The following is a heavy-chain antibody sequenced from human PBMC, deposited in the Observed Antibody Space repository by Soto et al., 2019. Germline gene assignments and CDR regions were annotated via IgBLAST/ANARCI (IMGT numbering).Heavy chain of an antibody. CDR3: AKCRGGAAAGLDY. Sequence: GGSLRLSCAASGFTLSSYWMSWVRQAPGKGLEWVSAISGSGGSTYYADSVKGRFTISRDNSKNTLYLQMNSLRAEDTAVYYCAKCRGGAAAGLDYWGQGTLVTVSS. CDR1: GFTLSSYW. V-gene: IGHV3-23*01. CDR2: ISGSGGST. J-gene: IGHJ4*02. D-gene: IGHD6-13*01.